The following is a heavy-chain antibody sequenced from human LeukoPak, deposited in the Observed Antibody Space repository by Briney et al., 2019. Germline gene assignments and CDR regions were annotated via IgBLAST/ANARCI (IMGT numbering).Heavy chain of an antibody. J-gene: IGHJ4*02. CDR1: GGSFSGYY. CDR2: INHSGST. D-gene: IGHD4-17*01. V-gene: IGHV4-34*01. CDR3: ARTTTVTTYAAPDY. Sequence: SETLSLICAVYGGSFSGYYWSWIRQPPGKGLEWIGEINHSGSTNYNPSLKSRVTISVDTSKNQFSLKLSSVTAADTAVYYCARTTTVTTYAAPDYWGQGTLVTVSS.